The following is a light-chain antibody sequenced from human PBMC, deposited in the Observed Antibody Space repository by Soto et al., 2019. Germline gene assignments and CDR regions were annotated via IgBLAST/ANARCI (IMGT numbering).Light chain of an antibody. J-gene: IGKJ5*01. V-gene: IGKV3-20*01. CDR3: QQYSRSPLT. CDR1: QRVVGSY. CDR2: GAS. Sequence: IALSPSPYTPCLFPGDRASLSCRASQRVVGSYLAWYQQKPGQAPRVLFYGASTRATGIPARFSASGSGTDFTLTISRLQSEDFAVYYCQQYSRSPLTFGRGTRVEIK.